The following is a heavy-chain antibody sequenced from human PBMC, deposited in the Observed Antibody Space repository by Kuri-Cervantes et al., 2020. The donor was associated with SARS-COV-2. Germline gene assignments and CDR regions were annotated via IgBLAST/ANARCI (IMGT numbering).Heavy chain of an antibody. D-gene: IGHD3-3*01. V-gene: IGHV1-8*02. CDR1: GYTFTGYY. CDR2: MNPDTGNA. CDR3: ASQIITIFGVVIGEGGYFQH. Sequence: ASVKVSCKASGYTFTGYYMHWVRQAPGQGLEWMGWMNPDTGNAGYAQKFQGRVTMTRDTSTSTVYMELSSLRSEDTAVYYCASQIITIFGVVIGEGGYFQHWGQGTLVTVSS. J-gene: IGHJ1*01.